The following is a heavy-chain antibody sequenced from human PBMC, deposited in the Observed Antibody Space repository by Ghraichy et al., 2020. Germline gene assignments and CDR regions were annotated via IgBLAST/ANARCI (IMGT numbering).Heavy chain of an antibody. D-gene: IGHD4-23*01. Sequence: GGSLRLSCAASGFNFNTYTMNWVRQAPGQGLEWVASISSSGSYTYYADSLKGRLTISRDNAKSSVFLQLNSLKFEDTAIYYCARCKRRELVTHVRYNGMDVWGPGTTVSVSS. V-gene: IGHV3-21*01. CDR2: ISSSGSYT. CDR1: GFNFNTYT. J-gene: IGHJ6*02. CDR3: ARCKRRELVTHVRYNGMDV.